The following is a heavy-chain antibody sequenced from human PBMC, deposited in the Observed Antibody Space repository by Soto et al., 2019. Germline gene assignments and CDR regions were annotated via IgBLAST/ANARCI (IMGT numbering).Heavy chain of an antibody. CDR3: ASRAMAVTWFDP. CDR1: GGTDGTYG. Sequence: QVQLVQYGAELKKPGSSVKVSCKVSGGTDGTYGINWVRQAPGEGLEWMGAIIPILSTTNYAQRFQGRVTITAHESTGTVYLELTSLKFADTAVYSCASRAMAVTWFDPWGQGTLVTVSS. D-gene: IGHD6-19*01. V-gene: IGHV1-69*01. CDR2: IIPILSTT. J-gene: IGHJ5*02.